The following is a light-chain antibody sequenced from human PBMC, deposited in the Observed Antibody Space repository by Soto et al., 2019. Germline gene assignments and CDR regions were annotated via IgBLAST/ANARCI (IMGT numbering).Light chain of an antibody. Sequence: QSALTQPASVSGSPGQSITISCTGTSSDVGSQNLVSWYQQHPGKAPKFMIYEVSKRPSGVSNRFSGSKSGNTASQTISGLQAEDEDDYYCCSHVGGSTCPWVFCGGTKLTVL. J-gene: IGLJ2*01. CDR1: SSDVGSQNL. CDR2: EVS. V-gene: IGLV2-23*02. CDR3: CSHVGGSTCPWV.